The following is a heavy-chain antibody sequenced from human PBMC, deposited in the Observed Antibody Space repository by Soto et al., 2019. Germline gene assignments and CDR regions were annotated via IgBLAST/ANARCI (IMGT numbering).Heavy chain of an antibody. Sequence: GTSVKVSCKASGGTFSSYSISWVRHAPGQGLEWMGGIIPIFGTANYAQKFQGRVTITADESTSTAYMELSSLRSEDTAVYYCARAIWDGYNSFDYWGQGTLVTVSS. CDR2: IIPIFGTA. J-gene: IGHJ4*02. D-gene: IGHD5-12*01. V-gene: IGHV1-69*13. CDR1: GGTFSSYS. CDR3: ARAIWDGYNSFDY.